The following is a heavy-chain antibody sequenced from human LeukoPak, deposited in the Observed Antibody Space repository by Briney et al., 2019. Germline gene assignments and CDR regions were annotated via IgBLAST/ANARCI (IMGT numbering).Heavy chain of an antibody. CDR1: GFNFSISY. D-gene: IGHD5-24*01. V-gene: IGHV3-7*01. CDR2: VDPDGVDK. CDR3: ARGWATIPD. Sequence: GGSLRLSCTASGFNFSISYMMWVRQAPGEGLEWVAHVDPDGVDKNYVGSVKDRFIISRDNTKNSLFLQMNSLRDDDTALYYCARGWATIPDWGQGSLVIVSS. J-gene: IGHJ4*02.